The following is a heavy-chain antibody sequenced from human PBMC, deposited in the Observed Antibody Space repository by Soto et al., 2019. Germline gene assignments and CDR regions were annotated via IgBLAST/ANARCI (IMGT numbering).Heavy chain of an antibody. V-gene: IGHV4-31*03. D-gene: IGHD2-2*01. CDR1: GDALYIGGYY. Sequence: SETLSLTCPVSGDALYIGGYYWTWLRQHPGKGMECIGYIYHTGKTYYNPSLESRVTMSVDTSNNQLSLKLASVTAADKAVYYCARDGSSTANRIDPWGQGTLVTVSS. CDR2: IYHTGKT. CDR3: ARDGSSTANRIDP. J-gene: IGHJ5*02.